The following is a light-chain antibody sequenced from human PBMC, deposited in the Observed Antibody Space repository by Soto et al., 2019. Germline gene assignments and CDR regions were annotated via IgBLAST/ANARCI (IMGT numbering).Light chain of an antibody. J-gene: IGKJ3*01. CDR1: QAISNY. Sequence: DIQMTQSPSSLSASVGDRVTITCRASQAISNYLAWYQQKPGQVPEVLIYAASTWKPGVPTRFSGRGSGTDFILTISSLQPEDVATYYCQKYNNAPLTFGPGTKVAIK. V-gene: IGKV1-27*01. CDR3: QKYNNAPLT. CDR2: AAS.